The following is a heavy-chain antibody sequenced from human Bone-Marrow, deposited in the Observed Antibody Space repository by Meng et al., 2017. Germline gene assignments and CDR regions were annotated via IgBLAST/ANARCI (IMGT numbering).Heavy chain of an antibody. J-gene: IGHJ4*02. Sequence: GGSLRLSCAASGFTFSRYAMSWVRQAPGKGLEWVSAISGSGGSTNYADSVKGRFTISRDNSKNTLYLQMNSLRAEDTAVYYCAKVAYYYDSSGYYYGYWGQGTLVTVSS. CDR1: GFTFSRYA. CDR3: AKVAYYYDSSGYYYGY. CDR2: ISGSGGST. V-gene: IGHV3-23*01. D-gene: IGHD3-22*01.